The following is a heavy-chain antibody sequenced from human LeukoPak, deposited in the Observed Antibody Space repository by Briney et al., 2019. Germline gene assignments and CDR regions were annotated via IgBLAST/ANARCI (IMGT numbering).Heavy chain of an antibody. V-gene: IGHV3-48*01. CDR1: GFTFSSYS. J-gene: IGHJ4*02. Sequence: PGGSLRLSCAASGFTFSSYSMNWVRQAPGKGLEWVSYISNTSGSIYYADSVKGRFTISRDNVKNSLYLQMNSLRTEDTAVYYCAKMSGSRLPGYWGQGTLVTVSS. D-gene: IGHD3-3*01. CDR2: ISNTSGSI. CDR3: AKMSGSRLPGY.